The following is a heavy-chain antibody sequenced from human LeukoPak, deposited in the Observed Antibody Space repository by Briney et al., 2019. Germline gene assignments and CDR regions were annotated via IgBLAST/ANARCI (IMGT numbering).Heavy chain of an antibody. CDR1: GGSISSYY. D-gene: IGHD6-13*01. Sequence: SDTLSLTCTVSGGSISSYYWSWIRQPPGKGLEWIGYIYYSGSTNYNPSLKSRVTISVDTSKNQFSLKLSSVTAADTAVYYCARGGVIAAAGTYYYYYYMDVWGKGTTVTISS. CDR3: ARGGVIAAAGTYYYYYYMDV. CDR2: IYYSGST. V-gene: IGHV4-59*01. J-gene: IGHJ6*03.